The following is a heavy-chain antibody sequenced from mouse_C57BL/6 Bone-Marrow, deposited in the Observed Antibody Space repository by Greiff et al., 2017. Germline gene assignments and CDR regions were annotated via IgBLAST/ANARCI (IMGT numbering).Heavy chain of an antibody. Sequence: EVKLMESGPGLVKPSQSLSLTCSVTGYSITSGYYWNWIRQFPGNKLEWMGYISYDGSNNYNPSLKKRISITRDTSKNQFFLKLNSVTTEDTATYYCASGWFAYWGQGTLVTVSA. CDR3: ASGWFAY. V-gene: IGHV3-6*01. J-gene: IGHJ3*01. CDR1: GYSITSGYY. CDR2: ISYDGSN.